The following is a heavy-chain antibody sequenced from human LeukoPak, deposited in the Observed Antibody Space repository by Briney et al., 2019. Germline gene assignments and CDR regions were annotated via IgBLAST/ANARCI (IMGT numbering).Heavy chain of an antibody. D-gene: IGHD3-22*01. J-gene: IGHJ4*02. Sequence: KPSETLSLTCAVYGGSFSGYYWSWIRQHPGKGLEWIGYIYYSGSTYYNPSLKSRVTISVDTSKNQFSLKLSSVTAADTAVYYCARQTHYYYDSSGPIDYWGQGTLVTVSS. V-gene: IGHV4-31*11. CDR1: GGSFSGYY. CDR2: IYYSGST. CDR3: ARQTHYYYDSSGPIDY.